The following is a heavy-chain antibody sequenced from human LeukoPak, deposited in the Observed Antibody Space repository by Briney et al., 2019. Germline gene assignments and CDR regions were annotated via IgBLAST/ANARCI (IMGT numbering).Heavy chain of an antibody. Sequence: GGSLRLSCAAPGFTFSSYGMHWVRQAPGKGLEWVAVIWYDGSNKYYADSVKGRFTISRDNSKNTLYLQMNSLRAEDTAVYYCATYDQGDAFDIWGQGTMVTVSS. CDR2: IWYDGSNK. CDR1: GFTFSSYG. J-gene: IGHJ3*02. V-gene: IGHV3-33*01. CDR3: ATYDQGDAFDI. D-gene: IGHD5-12*01.